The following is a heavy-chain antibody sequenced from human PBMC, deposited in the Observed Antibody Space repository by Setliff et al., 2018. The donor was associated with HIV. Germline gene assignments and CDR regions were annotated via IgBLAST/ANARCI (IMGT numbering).Heavy chain of an antibody. Sequence: GGSLRLSCAASGFTFSDYYMSWIRQAPGKGLEWVSYISSSGSTIYYANSVKGRFTISRDNAKNSLYLQMNSLRAEDTAVYYCASWYYYDSSGPEAFDIWGQGTMVTVSS. J-gene: IGHJ3*02. V-gene: IGHV3-11*04. CDR1: GFTFSDYY. CDR2: ISSSGSTI. CDR3: ASWYYYDSSGPEAFDI. D-gene: IGHD3-22*01.